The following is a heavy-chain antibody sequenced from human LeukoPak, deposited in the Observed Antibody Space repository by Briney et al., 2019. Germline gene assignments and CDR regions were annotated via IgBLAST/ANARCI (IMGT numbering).Heavy chain of an antibody. D-gene: IGHD6-19*01. CDR1: GFTFDDYA. V-gene: IGHV3-9*01. CDR2: ISWNSGSI. Sequence: GGSLRLSCAASGFTFDDYAMHWVRQAPGKGLEWVSGISWNSGSIGYADSVKGRFTISRDNSKNTLYLQMNSLRAEDTAVYYCAKDLRQWLSLFDYWGQGTLVTVSS. CDR3: AKDLRQWLSLFDY. J-gene: IGHJ4*02.